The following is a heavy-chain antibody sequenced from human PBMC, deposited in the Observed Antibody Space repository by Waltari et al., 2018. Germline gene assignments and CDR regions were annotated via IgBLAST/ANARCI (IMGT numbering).Heavy chain of an antibody. Sequence: QVQLVESGGRVVQPGGSLRLSCPASGFPLRNYGMHWVRQAPGKGMESVAFLHYEGYDTLYADSVKVLFNISRDTSINTLFLLMNSLRPEDTAVYYCANNPYCFNGHCLREFDYWGQGTLVTVSS. V-gene: IGHV3-30*02. J-gene: IGHJ4*02. CDR1: GFPLRNYG. CDR2: LHYEGYDT. D-gene: IGHD2-21*02. CDR3: ANNPYCFNGHCLREFDY.